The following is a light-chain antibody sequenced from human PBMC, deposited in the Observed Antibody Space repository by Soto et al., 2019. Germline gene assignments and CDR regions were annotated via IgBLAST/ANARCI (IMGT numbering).Light chain of an antibody. V-gene: IGKV3-15*01. CDR2: GAS. J-gene: IGKJ1*01. CDR3: QQYNNWTRT. Sequence: EIVMTQSPATLSVSPGEKATLSCRASQSVSGNLAWYQQRPGQAPILLIYGASTRAPGIPARFGGSGSGTEFTLTISSLQSEDFAVYYCQQYNNWTRTFGQGTKVDIK. CDR1: QSVSGN.